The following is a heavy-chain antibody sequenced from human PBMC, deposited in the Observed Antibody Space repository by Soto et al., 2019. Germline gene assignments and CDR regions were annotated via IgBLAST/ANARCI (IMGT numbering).Heavy chain of an antibody. CDR2: IYYSGST. CDR3: ARGSGLRPFDY. CDR1: GGSISSGGYY. Sequence: PSETLSLTCTVSGGSISSGGYYWSWIRQHPGKGLEWIGYIYYSGSTYYNPSLKSRVTISVDTSKNQFSLKLSSVTAADTAGYYWARGSGLRPFDYWGQGPLVPVSP. J-gene: IGHJ4*02. V-gene: IGHV4-31*03. D-gene: IGHD5-12*01.